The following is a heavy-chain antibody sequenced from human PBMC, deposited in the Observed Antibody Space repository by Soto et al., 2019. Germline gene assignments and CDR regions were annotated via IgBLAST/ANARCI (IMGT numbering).Heavy chain of an antibody. CDR2: ISTDGTST. Sequence: EVQLVESGGGLVQPGGSLRLSCAASGFSFSSYWMHWVRQAPGKGLVWVSRISTDGTSTSYAESVQGRLTISRDNTKNTLYLQMHSLRVDDTAVYYCTRGGKVTSRLGLFDYWGQGVPVTVSS. J-gene: IGHJ4*02. CDR3: TRGGKVTSRLGLFDY. CDR1: GFSFSSYW. V-gene: IGHV3-74*01. D-gene: IGHD2-21*02.